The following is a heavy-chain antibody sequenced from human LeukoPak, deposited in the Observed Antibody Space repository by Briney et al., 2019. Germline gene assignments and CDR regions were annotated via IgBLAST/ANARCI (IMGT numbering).Heavy chain of an antibody. CDR1: GGSISSYY. J-gene: IGHJ6*03. D-gene: IGHD3-3*01. V-gene: IGHV4-4*07. CDR3: ARDYDFWSGYYQRYYYYMDV. CDR2: IYTSGST. Sequence: SETLSLTCTVSGGSISSYYWSWIRQPAGKGLEWIGRIYTSGSTNYNPSLKSRVTMSVDTSKNQFSLKLSSVTAADTVVYYCARDYDFWSGYYQRYYYYMDVWGKGTTVTVSS.